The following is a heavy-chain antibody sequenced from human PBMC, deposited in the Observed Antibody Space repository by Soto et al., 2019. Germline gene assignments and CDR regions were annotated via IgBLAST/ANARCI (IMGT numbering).Heavy chain of an antibody. D-gene: IGHD2-15*01. CDR3: ARGGGCGGRCSHYGIDV. CDR1: GYSFTSFW. Sequence: PGESLKISCKGSGYSFTSFWIGWVRQTPGKGLEWMGIVYPGDSSTTYSPSFEGQVTISVDKSITTAYVQWNSLRASDTAIYYCARGGGCGGRCSHYGIDVWGQGTTVTVSS. V-gene: IGHV5-51*01. J-gene: IGHJ6*02. CDR2: VYPGDSST.